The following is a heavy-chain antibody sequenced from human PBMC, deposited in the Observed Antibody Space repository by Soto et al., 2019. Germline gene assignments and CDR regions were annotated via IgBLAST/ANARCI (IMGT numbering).Heavy chain of an antibody. CDR2: INPNSGGT. CDR3: ARGVLYYYGSGSYYNEVEYWFDP. V-gene: IGHV1-2*02. J-gene: IGHJ5*02. Sequence: GASVKVSCKASGYTFTGYYMHWVRQAPGQGLEWMGWINPNSGGTNYAQKFQGRVTMTRDTSISTAYMELSRLRSDDTAVYYCARGVLYYYGSGSYYNEVEYWFDPWGQGTLVTVS. CDR1: GYTFTGYY. D-gene: IGHD3-10*01.